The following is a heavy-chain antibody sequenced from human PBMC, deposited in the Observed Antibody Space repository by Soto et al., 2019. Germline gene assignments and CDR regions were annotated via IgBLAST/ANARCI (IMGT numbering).Heavy chain of an antibody. J-gene: IGHJ6*02. Sequence: QVHLVQSRLEVRKPGASVRLSCKASGYTFTSHGISWVRQAPGQGLEWVGWISPFNGRRDIGDSFQGRVSMSTDTGSAYMEVRGLRFDDTAIYFCGRCIQPSVPSATDFWGQGPTVIVSS. D-gene: IGHD1-1*01. CDR1: GYTFTSHG. CDR3: GRCIQPSVPSATDF. V-gene: IGHV1-18*01. CDR2: ISPFNGRR.